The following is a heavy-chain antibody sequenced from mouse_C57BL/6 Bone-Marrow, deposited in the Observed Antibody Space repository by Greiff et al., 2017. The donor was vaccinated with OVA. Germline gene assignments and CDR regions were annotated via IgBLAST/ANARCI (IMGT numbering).Heavy chain of an antibody. CDR3: ARGPCYDYGSSRYYYAMDY. J-gene: IGHJ4*01. V-gene: IGHV1-64*01. CDR2: IHPNSGST. Sequence: VQLVESVAELVRPGASVKLSCTASGYTFTSYWMHWVKQRPGQGLEWIGMIHPNSGSTNYNEKFKSKATMTVDKSSSTAYMQLSSLTSEDSAVYYWARGPCYDYGSSRYYYAMDYWGQGTSVTVSS. CDR1: GYTFTSYW. D-gene: IGHD1-1*01.